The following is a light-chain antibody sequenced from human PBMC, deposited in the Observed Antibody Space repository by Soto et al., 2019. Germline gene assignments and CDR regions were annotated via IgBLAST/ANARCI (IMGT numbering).Light chain of an antibody. CDR1: QSVSTR. Sequence: DIHIAHSPSSLSCSFGDRVPIIFRASQSVSTRLAWYQQKPGKAPKVLIHKASHLESGVPSRFSGSGSGTDFTLTIASLQPEDFSTYYCQQSDSTPYTFGQGTKVDIK. V-gene: IGKV1-5*03. J-gene: IGKJ2*01. CDR2: KAS. CDR3: QQSDSTPYT.